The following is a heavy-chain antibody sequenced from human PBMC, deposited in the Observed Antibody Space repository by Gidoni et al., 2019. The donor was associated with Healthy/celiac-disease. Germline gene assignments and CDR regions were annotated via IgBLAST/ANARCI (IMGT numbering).Heavy chain of an antibody. V-gene: IGHV3-30-3*01. CDR3: AAPLGVTGDDAFDI. Sequence: QVQLVESGGGVVAPGRSLVLSCAASGFPFSSYARHWVRQAPGKGLEGVAVISYDGSNKYYADSVKGRFTISRDNSKNTLYLQMNSLRAEDTAVYYCAAPLGVTGDDAFDIWGQGTMVTVSS. CDR2: ISYDGSNK. D-gene: IGHD3-10*01. J-gene: IGHJ3*02. CDR1: GFPFSSYA.